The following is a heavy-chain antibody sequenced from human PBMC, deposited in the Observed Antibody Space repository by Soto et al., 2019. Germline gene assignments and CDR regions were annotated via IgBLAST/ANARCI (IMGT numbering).Heavy chain of an antibody. D-gene: IGHD3-10*01. Sequence: GASVKVSCKASGYTFTSYFMHWVRQAPGQGLEWMGIINPSGGNTNYAQKLQGRVTMTTDTSTSTAYMELRSLRSDDTAVYYCARDMVRGALDVWGQGTTVTVSS. CDR3: ARDMVRGALDV. CDR2: INPSGGNT. CDR1: GYTFTSYF. J-gene: IGHJ6*02. V-gene: IGHV1-46*01.